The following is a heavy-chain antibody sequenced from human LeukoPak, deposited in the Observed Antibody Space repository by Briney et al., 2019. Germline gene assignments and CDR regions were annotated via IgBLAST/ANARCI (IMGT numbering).Heavy chain of an antibody. Sequence: PGGTLRLSCAASGFSFSYYAMTWVRQAPGKGLEWVSAISSGGTTYYADSVKGRFTISRDNSRNTLYLQLNSLRAEDTAVYYCANLDYYDTERDYWGQGTLVTVS. V-gene: IGHV3-23*01. J-gene: IGHJ4*02. CDR2: ISSGGTT. CDR1: GFSFSYYA. CDR3: ANLDYYDTERDY. D-gene: IGHD3-22*01.